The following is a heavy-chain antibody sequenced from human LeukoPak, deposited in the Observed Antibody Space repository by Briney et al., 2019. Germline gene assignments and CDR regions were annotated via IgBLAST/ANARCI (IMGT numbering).Heavy chain of an antibody. J-gene: IGHJ1*01. CDR1: GGSISSYY. CDR2: IYYSGST. Sequence: PSETLSLTCTVSGGSISSYYWSWIRQPPGKGLEWIGYIYYSGSTNYNPSLKSRVTISVDTSKNQFSLKLSSVTAADTAVYYCARGHGSGWEVATFQHWGQGTLVTFSS. D-gene: IGHD6-19*01. V-gene: IGHV4-59*01. CDR3: ARGHGSGWEVATFQH.